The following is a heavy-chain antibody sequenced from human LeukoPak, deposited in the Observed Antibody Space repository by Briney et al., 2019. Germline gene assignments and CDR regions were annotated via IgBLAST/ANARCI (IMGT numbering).Heavy chain of an antibody. CDR1: VFTFSSYA. J-gene: IGHJ4*02. D-gene: IGHD6-25*01. Sequence: GGSLRLSCAASVFTFSSYAMSWVRQAPGRGLEWVSAISSSADSTYYADSVKGRFTISRDNSKDTLYLQMNSLRAEETALYYCAKDYSCAWYSDYWGQGTLVTVSS. CDR3: AKDYSCAWYSDY. V-gene: IGHV3-23*01. CDR2: ISSSADST.